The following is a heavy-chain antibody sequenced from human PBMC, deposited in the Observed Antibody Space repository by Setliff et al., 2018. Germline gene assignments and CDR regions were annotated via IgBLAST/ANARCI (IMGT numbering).Heavy chain of an antibody. Sequence: GGSLRLSCAASGFTFSGYYMQWVRQAPGKGLEWVSSISGSSSYIYYADSVKGRFTISRDNAKNSLYLQMNSLRAEDTAVYYCARGFGWGAFDIWGQGTMVTVSS. D-gene: IGHD3-10*01. CDR1: GFTFSGYY. CDR3: ARGFGWGAFDI. CDR2: ISGSSSYI. V-gene: IGHV3-21*01. J-gene: IGHJ3*02.